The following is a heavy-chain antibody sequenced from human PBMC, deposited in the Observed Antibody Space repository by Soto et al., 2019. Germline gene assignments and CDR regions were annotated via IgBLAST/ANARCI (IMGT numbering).Heavy chain of an antibody. CDR3: ARDPSSDWP. CDR2: ITSDSSYI. Sequence: EAQVVESGGGLVKPGGSLRLSCAASGFTFSSYSMNWVRQAPGKGLEWVSSITSDSSYIYYADSVKGRFTISRDNAKNSLYLQMTSLRAEDTAVYYCARDPSSDWPGGQGTLVTVSS. CDR1: GFTFSSYS. D-gene: IGHD6-19*01. V-gene: IGHV3-21*01. J-gene: IGHJ5*02.